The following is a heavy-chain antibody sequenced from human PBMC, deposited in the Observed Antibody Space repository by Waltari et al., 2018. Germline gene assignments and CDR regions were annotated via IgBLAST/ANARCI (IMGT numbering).Heavy chain of an antibody. CDR1: GYTLTDLS. V-gene: IGHV1-24*01. CDR3: ATLKRGYSYGWTLDY. D-gene: IGHD5-18*01. J-gene: IGHJ4*02. CDR2: VDPEDGET. Sequence: QVQLVQSGAEVKKPGASVKVSCKVSGYTLTDLSMHWVRQDPGKGLEWLGGVDPEDGETINAQKFQGRVTMTEDTSTDTAYMELSSLRSEDTAVYYCATLKRGYSYGWTLDYWGQGTLVIVSS.